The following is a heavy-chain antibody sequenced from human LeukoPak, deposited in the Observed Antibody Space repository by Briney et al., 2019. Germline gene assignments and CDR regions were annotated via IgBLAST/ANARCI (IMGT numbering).Heavy chain of an antibody. Sequence: ASVKVSCKASGYTFTGYYMHWVRQAPGQGLGWMGWINPNSGGTNYAQKFQGRVTMTRDTSISTAYMELSRLRSDDTAVYYCARGDSITMIVVVIHDYWGQGTLVTVSS. V-gene: IGHV1-2*02. D-gene: IGHD3-22*01. CDR3: ARGDSITMIVVVIHDY. J-gene: IGHJ4*02. CDR1: GYTFTGYY. CDR2: INPNSGGT.